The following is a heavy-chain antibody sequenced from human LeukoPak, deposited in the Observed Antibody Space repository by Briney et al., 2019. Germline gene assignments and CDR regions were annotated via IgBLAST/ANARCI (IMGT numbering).Heavy chain of an antibody. CDR3: ARHKDYYGSGFDY. V-gene: IGHV4-34*01. CDR1: GGSFSGYY. J-gene: IGHJ4*02. CDR2: INHSGST. Sequence: PSETLSLTCAVYGGSFSGYYWSWIRQPPGKGLEWIGEINHSGSTNYNPSLKSRVTISVDTSKNQFSLKLSSVTAADTAVYYCARHKDYYGSGFDYWGQGTLVTVSS. D-gene: IGHD3-10*01.